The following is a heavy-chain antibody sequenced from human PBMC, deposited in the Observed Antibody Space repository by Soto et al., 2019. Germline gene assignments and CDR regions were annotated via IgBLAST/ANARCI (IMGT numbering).Heavy chain of an antibody. CDR1: GFTFSSYA. V-gene: IGHV3-7*03. CDR3: VKGTLTPGLDY. CDR2: INQGGNEA. J-gene: IGHJ4*02. Sequence: GGSLRLSCVVSGFTFSSYAMNWVRQAPGKGLEWVGNINQGGNEAHYVDSVRGRFTIFRNNAKNSVYLQMNSLRADDTAVYFCVKGTLTPGLDYWGQGTLVTVSS. D-gene: IGHD1-1*01.